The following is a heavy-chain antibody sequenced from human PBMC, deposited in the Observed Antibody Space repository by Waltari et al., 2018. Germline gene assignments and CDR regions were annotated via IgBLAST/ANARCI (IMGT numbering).Heavy chain of an antibody. J-gene: IGHJ5*01. CDR3: SRGSSPGFGLPAPPPDNRFHP. Sequence: QVQLQQWGAGLLKPSETLYPTCAVNGGSFSGYYWRWLRPHTGKGLEWIWEINTSGNTQYNPSPKNRVNLTVDTSKNQFFPKLSSVTAAEPAVYYCSRGSSPGFGLPAPPPDNRFHPRGQGTLVNLSS. V-gene: IGHV4-34*01. D-gene: IGHD3-3*01. CDR1: GGSFSGYY. CDR2: INTSGNT.